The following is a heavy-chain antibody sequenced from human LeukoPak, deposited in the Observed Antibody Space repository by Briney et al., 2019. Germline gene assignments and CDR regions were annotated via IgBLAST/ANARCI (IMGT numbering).Heavy chain of an antibody. CDR2: INPNSGGT. CDR3: ARDTIFGVVDPNFTDY. J-gene: IGHJ4*02. Sequence: GASVKVSCRASGYTFSGHYMHWVRQAPGQGLEWMGWINPNSGGTSYAQNFQGRVTMTRDTSISTAYMELSRLRSDDTAMYYCARDTIFGVVDPNFTDYWGQGTLVTVSS. CDR1: GYTFSGHY. D-gene: IGHD3-3*01. V-gene: IGHV1-2*02.